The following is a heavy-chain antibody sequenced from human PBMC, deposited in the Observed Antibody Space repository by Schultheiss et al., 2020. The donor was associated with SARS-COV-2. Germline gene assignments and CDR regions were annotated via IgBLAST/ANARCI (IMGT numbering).Heavy chain of an antibody. Sequence: SLKISCAASGFTFDDYAMHWVRQAPGKGLEWVSGISWNSGSIGYADSVKGRFTLSRDNGKKSLYLQMHSLRAEDTALYYCAKEDYYYYMDVWGKGTTVTVSS. V-gene: IGHV3-9*01. CDR1: GFTFDDYA. CDR2: ISWNSGSI. CDR3: AKEDYYYYMDV. J-gene: IGHJ6*03.